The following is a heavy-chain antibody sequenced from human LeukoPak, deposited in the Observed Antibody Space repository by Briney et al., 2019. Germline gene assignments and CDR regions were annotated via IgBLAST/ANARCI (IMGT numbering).Heavy chain of an antibody. V-gene: IGHV1-2*02. CDR2: INPNSGGT. CDR3: ARDSSTVAAAGSYFDY. J-gene: IGHJ4*02. D-gene: IGHD6-13*01. Sequence: VSVKVSCKASGYTFTGYYMHWVRQAPGQGLEWMGWINPNSGGTNYAQKFQGRVTMTRDTSISTAYMELSRLRSDDTAVYYCARDSSTVAAAGSYFDYWGQGTLVTVSS. CDR1: GYTFTGYY.